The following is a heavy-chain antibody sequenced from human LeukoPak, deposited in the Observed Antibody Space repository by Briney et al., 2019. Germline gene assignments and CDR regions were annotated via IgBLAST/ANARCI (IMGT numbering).Heavy chain of an antibody. J-gene: IGHJ4*02. CDR2: IRYDGSNK. D-gene: IGHD5-18*01. CDR1: GFTFSSYG. CDR3: AKDQVRGYSYGSYFDY. Sequence: RGSLRLSCAASGFTFSSYGMHWVRQAPGKGLEWVAFIRYDGSNKYYADSVKGRFTISRDNSKNTLNLQMNSLRAEDTAVYYCAKDQVRGYSYGSYFDYWGQGTLVTVSS. V-gene: IGHV3-30*02.